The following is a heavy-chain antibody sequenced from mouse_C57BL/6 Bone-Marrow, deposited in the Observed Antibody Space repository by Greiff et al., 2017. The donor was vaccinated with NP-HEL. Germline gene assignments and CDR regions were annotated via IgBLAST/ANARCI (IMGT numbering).Heavy chain of an antibody. D-gene: IGHD1-1*01. J-gene: IGHJ2*01. CDR3: ASGGSTLYYFDY. CDR1: GYAFSSSW. CDR2: IYPGDGDT. Sequence: QVQLQQSGPELVKPGASVKISCKASGYAFSSSWMNWVKQRPGKGLEWIGRIYPGDGDTNYNGKFKGKATLTADKSSSTAYMQLSSLTSEDSAVYFCASGGSTLYYFDYWGQGTTLTVSS. V-gene: IGHV1-82*01.